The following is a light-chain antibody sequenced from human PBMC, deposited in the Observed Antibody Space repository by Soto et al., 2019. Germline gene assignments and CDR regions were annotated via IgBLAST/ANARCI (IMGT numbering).Light chain of an antibody. V-gene: IGKV3-20*01. CDR2: RAS. J-gene: IGKJ1*01. Sequence: IVMTQSPAALAVSPGESATLSCGASQNIYYNVAWYQHRPGQAPRLLIYRASTRATGVPARFSGSGSGTDFTLTISRLEPEDFAVYYCQQYGSSPWTFGLATKVDIK. CDR3: QQYGSSPWT. CDR1: QNIYYN.